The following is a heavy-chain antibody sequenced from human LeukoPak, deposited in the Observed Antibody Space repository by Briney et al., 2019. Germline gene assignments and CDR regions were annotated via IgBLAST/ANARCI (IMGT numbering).Heavy chain of an antibody. V-gene: IGHV4-30-4*08. J-gene: IGHJ6*02. CDR1: GGSISSGDYY. D-gene: IGHD5-24*01. Sequence: SETLSLTCTVSGGSISSGDYYWSWIRQPPGKGLEWIGYIYYSGSTYYNPSLKSRVTISVDTSKNQFSLKLSSVTAADTAMYYCARADGYYYGMDVWGQGTTVTVSS. CDR3: ARADGYYYGMDV. CDR2: IYYSGST.